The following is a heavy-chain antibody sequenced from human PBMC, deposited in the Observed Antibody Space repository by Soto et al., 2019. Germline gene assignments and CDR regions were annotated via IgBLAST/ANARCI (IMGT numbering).Heavy chain of an antibody. CDR1: GFALNTAGVG. V-gene: IGHV2-5*01. D-gene: IGHD1-7*01. Sequence: SGPTLVNPSLPLTLTCSCSGFALNTAGVGVGWIRQPPGKAIECPALFSWNDHKRYSPSLRSRLTITKDTSNSHVVLTITNMETVDTGTYHCTHTHIIATTSGHNCFDPWGPGTLVTVSS. CDR2: FSWNDHK. J-gene: IGHJ5*02. CDR3: THTHIIATTSGHNCFDP.